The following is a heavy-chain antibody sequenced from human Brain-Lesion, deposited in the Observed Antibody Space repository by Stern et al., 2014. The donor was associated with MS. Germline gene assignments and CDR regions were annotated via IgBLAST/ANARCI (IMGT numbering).Heavy chain of an antibody. D-gene: IGHD2-2*01. Sequence: VQLEESGPGLVKPSQTLSLSCTVSGGFISSGGYYWSWIRQPAGKGLEWIGRIFNSGSTSYNPSPKSRVTLSIDTSKNQFSPRLNSMTAADTAVYYCARGRVVPGFQYYATDVWGQGTTVIVSS. V-gene: IGHV4-61*02. J-gene: IGHJ6*02. CDR1: GGFISSGGYY. CDR3: ARGRVVPGFQYYATDV. CDR2: IFNSGST.